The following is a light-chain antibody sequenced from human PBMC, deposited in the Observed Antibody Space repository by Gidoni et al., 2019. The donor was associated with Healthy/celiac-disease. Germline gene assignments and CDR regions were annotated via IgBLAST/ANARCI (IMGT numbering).Light chain of an antibody. CDR2: AAS. J-gene: IGKJ4*01. CDR1: QSISSY. V-gene: IGKV1-39*01. Sequence: DIQMTQSPSSLSASVGDRVTITCGASQSISSYLNWYQQKPGKAPKLLIYAASSLQSGVPSRFSGSGSGTDFTLTISSLQPEDFATYYCQQSYSTLLTFGGXTKVEIK. CDR3: QQSYSTLLT.